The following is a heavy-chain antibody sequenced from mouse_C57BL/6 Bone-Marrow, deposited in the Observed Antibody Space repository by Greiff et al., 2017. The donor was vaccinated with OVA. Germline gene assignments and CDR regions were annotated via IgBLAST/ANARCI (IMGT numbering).Heavy chain of an antibody. CDR2: INPYNGGT. V-gene: IGHV1-19*01. D-gene: IGHD2-1*01. CDR1: GYTFTDYY. J-gene: IGHJ4*01. Sequence: QLQQSGPVLVKPGASVKMSCKASGYTFTDYYMNWVKQSHGKSLEWIGVINPYNGGTSYNQKFKGKATLTVDKSSSTAYMELNSLTSEDSAVYYCARGGNYVGYAMDYWGQGTSVTVSS. CDR3: ARGGNYVGYAMDY.